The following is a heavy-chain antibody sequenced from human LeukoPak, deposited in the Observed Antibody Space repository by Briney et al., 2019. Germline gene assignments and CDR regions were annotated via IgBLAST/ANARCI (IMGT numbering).Heavy chain of an antibody. J-gene: IGHJ4*02. V-gene: IGHV3-30*01. Sequence: AGGSLRLSCAASGFTFSSYAMHWVRQAPGKGLEWVAVISYDGSNKYYADSVKGRFTISRDNSKNTLYLQMNSLRAEDTAVYYCARVSIPPYNYFDYWGQGTLVTVSS. CDR3: ARVSIPPYNYFDY. CDR2: ISYDGSNK. D-gene: IGHD2-21*01. CDR1: GFTFSSYA.